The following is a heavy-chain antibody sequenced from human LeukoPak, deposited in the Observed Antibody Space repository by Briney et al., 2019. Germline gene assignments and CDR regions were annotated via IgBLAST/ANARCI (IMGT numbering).Heavy chain of an antibody. D-gene: IGHD3-10*01. CDR2: ISSSGSTI. V-gene: IGHV3-48*03. CDR1: GFTFSSYE. J-gene: IGHJ4*02. CDR3: ARYMVRGDYFDY. Sequence: GGSLRLSCAASGFTFSSYEMNWVREAPGKGLEWVSYISSSGSTIYYADYVKGRFTISRDNAKNSLYLQMNSLRAEDTAVYYCARYMVRGDYFDYWGQGTLVTVSS.